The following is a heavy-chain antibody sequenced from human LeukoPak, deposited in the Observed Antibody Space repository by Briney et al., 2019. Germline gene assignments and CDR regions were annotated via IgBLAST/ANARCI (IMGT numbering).Heavy chain of an antibody. V-gene: IGHV4-38-2*01. D-gene: IGHD2-2*01. J-gene: IGHJ5*02. CDR1: GYSISSGYY. Sequence: SETLSLTCAVSGYSISSGYYWGWIRQPPGKGLEWIGSIYHSGSTYYNPSLKSRVTISVDTSKNQFSLKLSSVTAADTAVYYCARGDIVVVPAANENWFDPWGQGTLVTVSS. CDR2: IYHSGST. CDR3: ARGDIVVVPAANENWFDP.